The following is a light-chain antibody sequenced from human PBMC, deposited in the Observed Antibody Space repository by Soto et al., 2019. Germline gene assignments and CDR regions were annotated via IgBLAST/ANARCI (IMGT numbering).Light chain of an antibody. Sequence: EIVLTQSPGTLSLSPGERATLSCRASQSVSSSYLAWYQQKPGQAPRLLIYGASSRATGIPHRFSGSGSGTDFTLTISRLEPEDFAVYYCQQYGSSPYTFGQGTKLAIK. J-gene: IGKJ2*01. CDR1: QSVSSSY. CDR3: QQYGSSPYT. V-gene: IGKV3-20*01. CDR2: GAS.